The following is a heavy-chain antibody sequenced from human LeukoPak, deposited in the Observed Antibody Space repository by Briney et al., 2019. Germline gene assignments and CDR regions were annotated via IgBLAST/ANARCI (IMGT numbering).Heavy chain of an antibody. V-gene: IGHV3-53*01. D-gene: IGHD3-10*01. J-gene: IGHJ4*02. CDR3: ARVSGGDATYYFDY. CDR1: GFTVSDKY. CDR2: IYSGSTT. Sequence: GGSLRLSCVVSGFTVSDKYMTWVRQAPGKGLEWVSVIYSGSTTFYADSVKGRFTISRDNSKNTLYLQMNSLRAEDTALYYCARVSGGDATYYFDYWGQGTLVTASS.